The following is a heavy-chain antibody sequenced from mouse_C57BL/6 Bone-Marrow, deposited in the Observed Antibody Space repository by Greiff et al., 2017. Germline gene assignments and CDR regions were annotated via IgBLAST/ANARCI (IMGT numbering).Heavy chain of an antibody. J-gene: IGHJ4*01. Sequence: EVQLQQSGPELVKPGASVKISCKASGYSFTGYYMNWVKQSPEKSLEWIGEINPSTGGTTYNQKFKAKATLTVDKSSSTAYMQLKSLTSEDSAVYYCARVWNINQGAMDYWGQGTSVTVSS. D-gene: IGHD2-10*02. CDR3: ARVWNINQGAMDY. CDR2: INPSTGGT. V-gene: IGHV1-42*01. CDR1: GYSFTGYY.